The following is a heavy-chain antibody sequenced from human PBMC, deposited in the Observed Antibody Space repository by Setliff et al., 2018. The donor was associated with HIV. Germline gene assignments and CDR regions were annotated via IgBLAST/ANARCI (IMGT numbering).Heavy chain of an antibody. CDR3: TRDLWGDDYYYNNMDV. V-gene: IGHV4-61*02. J-gene: IGHJ6*03. Sequence: KTSETLSLTCTVSGDSISSNNYYWAWIRQPAGKGLECIGRIYTRGNTNYNPSLRSRVTMSVDTSKNQFSLKVTSVTAADTAVYYCTRDLWGDDYYYNNMDVWGKGTTVTVSS. CDR2: IYTRGNT. CDR1: GDSISSNNYY. D-gene: IGHD2-21*02.